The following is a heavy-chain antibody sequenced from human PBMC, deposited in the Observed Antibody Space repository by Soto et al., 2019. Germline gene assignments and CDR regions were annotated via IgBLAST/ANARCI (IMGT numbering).Heavy chain of an antibody. Sequence: EVQLVESGGGLVKPGRSLRLSCTASGFTFGDYAMSWFRQAPGKGLEWVGFIRSKAYGGTTEYAASVKGRFTISRDDSKSIAYLQMNSLKTEDTAVYYCTRGYYDFWSDPGVYWGQGTLVTVSS. CDR1: GFTFGDYA. D-gene: IGHD3-3*01. CDR3: TRGYYDFWSDPGVY. J-gene: IGHJ4*02. CDR2: IRSKAYGGTT. V-gene: IGHV3-49*05.